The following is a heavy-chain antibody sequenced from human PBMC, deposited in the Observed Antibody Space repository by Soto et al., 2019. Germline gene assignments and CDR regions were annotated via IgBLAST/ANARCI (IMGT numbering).Heavy chain of an antibody. J-gene: IGHJ4*02. Sequence: GGSLRLSCAASGFTFSNYAMSWVRQAPEKGLEWVSSLSGSGGTRYHADSVKGRFTISRDNSKNTVYLQMDSLRDEDTAVYYCAKIQDGAGLDYWGQGTLVTVSS. V-gene: IGHV3-23*01. CDR3: AKIQDGAGLDY. CDR1: GFTFSNYA. D-gene: IGHD1-26*01. CDR2: LSGSGGTR.